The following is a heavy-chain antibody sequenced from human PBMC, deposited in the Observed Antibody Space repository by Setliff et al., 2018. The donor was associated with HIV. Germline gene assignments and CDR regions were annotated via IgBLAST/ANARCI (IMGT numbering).Heavy chain of an antibody. D-gene: IGHD3-22*01. J-gene: IGHJ4*02. Sequence: PSETLSLTCAVSGYSISSGYYWGWIRQPPGKGLEWIGSFYHSGRTYYNPSLKSRVTISVDTSKNQFSLRLSSVTAADTAVYYCSRAPANYHDSSGFYYGGDYYFDFWGQGTLVTVSS. CDR1: GYSISSGYY. CDR2: FYHSGRT. V-gene: IGHV4-38-2*01. CDR3: SRAPANYHDSSGFYYGGDYYFDF.